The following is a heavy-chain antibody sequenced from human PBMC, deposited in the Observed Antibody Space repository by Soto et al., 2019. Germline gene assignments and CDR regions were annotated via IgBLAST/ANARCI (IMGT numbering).Heavy chain of an antibody. CDR2: ISAYNGDT. V-gene: IGHV1-18*01. CDR1: GYSFTNYG. CDR3: ARDRGVAPPVAGNTHYYYYMDV. Sequence: ASVKVSCKASGYSFTNYGITWVRQAPGQGFEWKGWISAYNGDTNYAQKLQGGVTMTTDASTSTAYLELRSLRSDDTAVYYCARDRGVAPPVAGNTHYYYYMDVWGKGTTVTVSS. J-gene: IGHJ6*03. D-gene: IGHD6-19*01.